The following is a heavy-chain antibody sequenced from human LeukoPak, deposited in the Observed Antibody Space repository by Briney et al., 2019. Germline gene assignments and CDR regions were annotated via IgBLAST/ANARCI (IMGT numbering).Heavy chain of an antibody. CDR1: GDSVSSNSAA. D-gene: IGHD1-26*01. CDR3: ARTVGLYYVDY. J-gene: IGHJ4*02. Sequence: SLTLSLTCAISGDSVSSNSAAWNWARQSPSRGLEWLGRTYYRSKWYNDYTLSVKSRITINPDTSKNHFSLHLNSVTPEDTAIYYCARTVGLYYVDYWGPGTLVTASS. CDR2: TYYRSKWYN. V-gene: IGHV6-1*01.